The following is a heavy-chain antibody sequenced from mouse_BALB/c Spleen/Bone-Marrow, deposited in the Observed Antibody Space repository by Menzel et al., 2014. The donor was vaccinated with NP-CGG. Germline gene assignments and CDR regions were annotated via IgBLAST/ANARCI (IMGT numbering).Heavy chain of an antibody. D-gene: IGHD2-4*01. CDR3: ARHAYYDQTEVSFVY. V-gene: IGHV5-9-2*01. CDR1: GFTFNNYG. J-gene: IGHJ3*01. Sequence: EVKLMESGGGLVKSGGSLKLSSAASGFTFNNYGMSWVRQTPGKRLEWVATISGGGSYTFYPDSVKGRFTISRDNAKNDLYLQLSSLRSEDTALYYCARHAYYDQTEVSFVYWGQGTLVTVSA. CDR2: ISGGGSYT.